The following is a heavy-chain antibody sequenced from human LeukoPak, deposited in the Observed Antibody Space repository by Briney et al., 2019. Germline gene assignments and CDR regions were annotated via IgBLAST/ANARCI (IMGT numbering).Heavy chain of an antibody. D-gene: IGHD2-21*01. CDR2: ISGSGGST. V-gene: IGHV3-23*01. Sequence: PGGSLRLSCAASGFTFSNYAMSWVRQAPGKGLEWVSAISGSGGSTFYADSVKGRFTISRDNVNNMLYLHMNSLRAEDTAVYYCASFGISWRSSYWGQGTLVTVSS. CDR3: ASFGISWRSSY. CDR1: GFTFSNYA. J-gene: IGHJ4*02.